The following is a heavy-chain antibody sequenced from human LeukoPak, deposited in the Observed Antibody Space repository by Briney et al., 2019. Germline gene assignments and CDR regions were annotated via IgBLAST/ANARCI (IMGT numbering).Heavy chain of an antibody. Sequence: PGGSLRLSCAASGFTFDDYAMHWVRQAPGKGLEWVSGINWNSDSIGYADSVKGRFTISRDNAKNSLYLQMNSLRAEDTALYYCAKDKGQRVGAIDFDYWGQGTLVTVSS. V-gene: IGHV3-9*01. D-gene: IGHD1-26*01. CDR2: INWNSDSI. CDR1: GFTFDDYA. J-gene: IGHJ4*02. CDR3: AKDKGQRVGAIDFDY.